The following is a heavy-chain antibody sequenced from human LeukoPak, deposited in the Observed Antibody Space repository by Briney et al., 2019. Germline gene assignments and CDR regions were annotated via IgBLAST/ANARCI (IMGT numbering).Heavy chain of an antibody. D-gene: IGHD2-2*01. Sequence: GESLKISCKGSGYSFTSYWIGWVCQMPGKGLEWMGIIYPGDSDTRYSPSFQGQVTISADKSTSAAYLQWSSLKASDTAMYYCARHLQGCSSTSCPFDYWGQGTLVTVSS. V-gene: IGHV5-51*01. CDR3: ARHLQGCSSTSCPFDY. CDR2: IYPGDSDT. J-gene: IGHJ4*02. CDR1: GYSFTSYW.